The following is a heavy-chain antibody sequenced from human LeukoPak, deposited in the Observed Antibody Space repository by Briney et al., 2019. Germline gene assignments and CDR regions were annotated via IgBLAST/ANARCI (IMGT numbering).Heavy chain of an antibody. CDR2: TRNKANSYTT. D-gene: IGHD4-17*01. V-gene: IGHV3-72*01. CDR3: ASLIYGDYSY. CDR1: GFTFSDHY. Sequence: GGSLRLSCAASGFTFSDHYMDWVRQAPGKGLEWVGRTRNKANSYTTEYAASVKGRFTISRDDSKNSLYLQMNSLKTEDTAVYYCASLIYGDYSYWGQGTLVTVSS. J-gene: IGHJ4*02.